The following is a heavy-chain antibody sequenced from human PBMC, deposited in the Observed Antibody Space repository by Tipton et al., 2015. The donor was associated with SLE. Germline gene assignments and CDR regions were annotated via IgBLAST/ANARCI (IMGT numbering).Heavy chain of an antibody. Sequence: SLRLSCAASGFTFSDFYMSWIRQAPGKGLEWVSSISSSSSYIYYADSVKGRFTISRDNAKNSLYLQMNTLRAEDTAVYYCAREYSGSCDYWGQGALVTVSS. CDR1: GFTFSDFY. CDR3: AREYSGSCDY. CDR2: ISSSSSYI. D-gene: IGHD1-26*01. V-gene: IGHV3-11*06. J-gene: IGHJ4*02.